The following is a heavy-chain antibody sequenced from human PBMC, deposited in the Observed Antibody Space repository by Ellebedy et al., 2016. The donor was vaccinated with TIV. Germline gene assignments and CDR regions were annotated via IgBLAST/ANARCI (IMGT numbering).Heavy chain of an antibody. D-gene: IGHD3-10*01. CDR1: GDSVSTDIG. CDR3: ARGWFGSGMGV. CDR2: TYYSSKWNN. V-gene: IGHV6-1*01. Sequence: SETLSLTCVISGDSVSTDIGWNWIRQSPSRGLEWLGRTYYSSKWNNDYAVSLKSRITINPDTSKNLFSLQLNSVTPEDTAVYYCARGWFGSGMGVWGQGTTVTVSS. J-gene: IGHJ6*02.